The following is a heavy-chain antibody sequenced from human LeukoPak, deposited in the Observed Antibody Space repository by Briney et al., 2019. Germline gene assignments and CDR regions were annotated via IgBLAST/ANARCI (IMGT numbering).Heavy chain of an antibody. CDR3: ATGVATINDH. CDR2: ISYDGSNK. Sequence: PGGSLRLSCAASGFTFSSYAMHWVRQAPGKGLEWVAVISYDGSNKYYADSVKGRFTISRDNSKNTLYLQMNSLRAEDTAVYYCATGVATINDHWGQGTLVTVSS. V-gene: IGHV3-30-3*01. D-gene: IGHD5-12*01. J-gene: IGHJ5*02. CDR1: GFTFSSYA.